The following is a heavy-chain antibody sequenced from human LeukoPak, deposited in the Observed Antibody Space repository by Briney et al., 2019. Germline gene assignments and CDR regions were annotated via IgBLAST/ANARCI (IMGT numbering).Heavy chain of an antibody. Sequence: PSETLFLTCTVSGGSISSRDYYWGWIRQPPGTGLEWIANIYYDGNTYYNRSLRRRAAISEDPSKNQFSLKLTSVTAADTALYYCAREAYRGGAFDVWGLGTMVTVSS. CDR2: IYYDGNT. J-gene: IGHJ3*01. V-gene: IGHV4-39*01. CDR1: GGSISSRDYY. D-gene: IGHD2-21*01. CDR3: AREAYRGGAFDV.